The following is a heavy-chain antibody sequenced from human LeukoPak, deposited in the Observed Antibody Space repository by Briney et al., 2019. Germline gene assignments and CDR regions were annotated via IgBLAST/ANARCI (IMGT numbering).Heavy chain of an antibody. V-gene: IGHV3-23*01. Sequence: PGGSLRLSCAASGFTFSSYSMNWVRQAPGKGLEWVSTISGSGARTYYADSVQGRFTISRDNSKNTLFVQMNNLRAEDTAVYYCAKEKMTDFDYWGQGTLVTVSS. CDR3: AKEKMTDFDY. CDR1: GFTFSSYS. CDR2: ISGSGART. J-gene: IGHJ4*02. D-gene: IGHD5-24*01.